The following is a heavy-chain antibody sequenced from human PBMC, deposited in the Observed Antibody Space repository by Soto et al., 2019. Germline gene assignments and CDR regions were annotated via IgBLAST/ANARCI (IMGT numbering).Heavy chain of an antibody. D-gene: IGHD3-22*01. J-gene: IGHJ4*02. CDR3: TTDMAGSYYDDSSGYYYDFDY. CDR2: IKSKTDGGTT. Sequence: GGSLRLSCAASGFTFSNAWMSWVRQAPGKGLEWVGRIKSKTDGGTTDYAAHVKGRFTISRDDSKNTLYLKMNSLKTEDTAVYYCTTDMAGSYYDDSSGYYYDFDYWGQGTLVTVSS. V-gene: IGHV3-15*01. CDR1: GFTFSNAW.